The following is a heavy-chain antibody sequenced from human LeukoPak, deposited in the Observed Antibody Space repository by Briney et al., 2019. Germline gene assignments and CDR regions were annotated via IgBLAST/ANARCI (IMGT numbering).Heavy chain of an antibody. CDR2: INHSGST. J-gene: IGHJ2*01. CDR1: GFTFSDYY. V-gene: IGHV4-34*01. D-gene: IGHD5-18*01. Sequence: LRLSCAASGFTFSDYYMSWIRQPPGKGLEWIGEINHSGSTNYNPSLKSRVTISVDTSKNQFSLKLSSVTAADTAVYYCARGRGYSYGLRRWYFDLWGRGTLVTVSS. CDR3: ARGRGYSYGLRRWYFDL.